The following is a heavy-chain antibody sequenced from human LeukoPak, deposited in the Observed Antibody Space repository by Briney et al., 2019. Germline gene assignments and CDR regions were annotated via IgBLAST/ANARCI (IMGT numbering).Heavy chain of an antibody. CDR2: IWYDGSNK. Sequence: QAGGSLRLSCAASGFSFSSYGMHWVRQAPGKGLEWVAVIWYDGSNKYYADSVKGRFTISRDNSKNTLYLQMNSLRAENTAVYYCARDTSDSSTWSPGAFDIWGQGTMATVSS. CDR3: ARDTSDSSTWSPGAFDI. CDR1: GFSFSSYG. D-gene: IGHD6-13*01. V-gene: IGHV3-33*01. J-gene: IGHJ3*02.